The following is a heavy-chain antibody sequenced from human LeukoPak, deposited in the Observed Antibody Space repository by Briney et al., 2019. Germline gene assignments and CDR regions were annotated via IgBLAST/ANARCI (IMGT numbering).Heavy chain of an antibody. CDR3: ARGRGAILN. CDR1: GFTFSRFS. V-gene: IGHV3-48*01. D-gene: IGHD3-10*01. J-gene: IGHJ4*02. Sequence: GGSLRLSCAASGFTFSRFSMNWVRQAPGKGLEWLSYISSGDSTIYYADSVKGRFTISRDNARKSLYLQMNSLRAEDTAVYYCARGRGAILNWGQGTLVTVSS. CDR2: ISSGDSTI.